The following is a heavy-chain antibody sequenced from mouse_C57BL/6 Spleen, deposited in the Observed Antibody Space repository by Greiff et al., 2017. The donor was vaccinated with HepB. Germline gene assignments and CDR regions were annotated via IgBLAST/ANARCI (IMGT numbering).Heavy chain of an antibody. CDR3: ARPNWEGAWFAY. D-gene: IGHD4-1*02. J-gene: IGHJ3*01. Sequence: EVRLVESGGGLVKPGGSLKLSCAASGFTFSDYGIHWVRQAPEKGLEWVAYISSGSSTIYYADTVKGRFTISRDNAKNNLFLQMTSLRSEDTAMYYCARPNWEGAWFAYWGQGTLVTVSA. V-gene: IGHV5-17*01. CDR1: GFTFSDYG. CDR2: ISSGSSTI.